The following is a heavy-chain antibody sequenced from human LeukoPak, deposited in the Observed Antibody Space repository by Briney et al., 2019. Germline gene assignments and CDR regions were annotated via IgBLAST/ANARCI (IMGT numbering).Heavy chain of an antibody. CDR2: IAYDGSNK. CDR1: GFTFSSYA. D-gene: IGHD3-22*01. CDR3: ARDPSSGYYYYFDY. V-gene: IGHV3-30-3*01. Sequence: PGRSLRLSCAASGFTFSSYAMHWVRQAPGKGLERVAVIAYDGSNKYYADSVKGRFTISRDSSKNTLYLQMNSLRAEDTAVYYCARDPSSGYYYYFDYWGQGTLVTVSS. J-gene: IGHJ4*02.